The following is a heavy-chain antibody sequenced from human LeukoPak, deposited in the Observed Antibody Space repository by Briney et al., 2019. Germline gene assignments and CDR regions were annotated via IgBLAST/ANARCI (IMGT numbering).Heavy chain of an antibody. Sequence: PGGSLRLSCADSGCTFSSYAMSWVRQAPGKGLEWVSAISGSGGSTYYADSVKGRFTISRDNSKNTLYLQMNSLRAEDTAVYYCAKAHSGSYSQPVGYWGQGTLVTVSS. CDR2: ISGSGGST. V-gene: IGHV3-23*01. CDR3: AKAHSGSYSQPVGY. D-gene: IGHD1-26*01. J-gene: IGHJ4*02. CDR1: GCTFSSYA.